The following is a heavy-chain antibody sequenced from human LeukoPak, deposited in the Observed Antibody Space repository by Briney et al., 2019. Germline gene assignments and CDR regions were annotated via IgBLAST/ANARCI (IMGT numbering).Heavy chain of an antibody. CDR3: ARVRDTYYYDSSGYWDFDY. V-gene: IGHV1-18*01. Sequence: ASVKVSCKASGYTFTSYGISWVRQAPGQGLEWMGWISAYNGNTNYAQKLQGRVTMTTDTSTSTAYMELRSLRSDDTAVYYCARVRDTYYYDSSGYWDFDYWGQGTLVTVSS. CDR2: ISAYNGNT. CDR1: GYTFTSYG. D-gene: IGHD3-22*01. J-gene: IGHJ4*02.